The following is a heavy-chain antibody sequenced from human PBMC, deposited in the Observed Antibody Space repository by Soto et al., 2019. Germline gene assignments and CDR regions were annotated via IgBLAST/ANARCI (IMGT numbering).Heavy chain of an antibody. CDR2: ISGSGGST. CDR3: AKDYSNYYDSSGFDY. J-gene: IGHJ4*02. V-gene: IGHV3-23*01. D-gene: IGHD3-22*01. CDR1: GFTFSSYA. Sequence: GGSLRLSCAASGFTFSSYAMSWVRQAPGKGLEWASAISGSGGSTYYADSVKGRFTISRDNSKNALYLQMNSLRAEDTAVYYCAKDYSNYYDSSGFDYWGQGTLVTVSS.